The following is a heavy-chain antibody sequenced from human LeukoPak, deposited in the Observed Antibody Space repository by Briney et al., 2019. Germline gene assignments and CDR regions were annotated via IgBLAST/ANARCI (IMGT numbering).Heavy chain of an antibody. J-gene: IGHJ4*02. CDR3: VAGVALDY. CDR2: ISKTGTSV. Sequence: GGSLRLSCITSGLNFSVYYMTWIRQAPGNGLGAPGNGLEWLSHISKTGTSVYYADSVRGRLTISRDNAKNSLYLHMNNLRAEETAVYYCVAGVALDYWGQGALVTVSS. V-gene: IGHV3-11*01. CDR1: GLNFSVYY. D-gene: IGHD3-3*01.